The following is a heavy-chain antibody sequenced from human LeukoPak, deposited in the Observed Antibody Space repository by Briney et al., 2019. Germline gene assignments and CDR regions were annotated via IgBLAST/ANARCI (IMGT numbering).Heavy chain of an antibody. CDR2: IYYSGST. CDR3: ARSGGYNYGYGVFDY. J-gene: IGHJ4*02. Sequence: SETLSLTCTVSGGSISGYYWSWIRQPPGKGLEWIGYIYYSGSTNYNPSLKSRVTISVDTSKNQFSLKLSSVTAADTAVFYCARSGGYNYGYGVFDYWGQGTLVTVSS. D-gene: IGHD5-18*01. V-gene: IGHV4-59*01. CDR1: GGSISGYY.